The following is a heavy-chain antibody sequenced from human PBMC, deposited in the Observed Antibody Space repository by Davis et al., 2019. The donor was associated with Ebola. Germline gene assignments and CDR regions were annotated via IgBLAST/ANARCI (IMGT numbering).Heavy chain of an antibody. V-gene: IGHV4-4*02. CDR1: GGSISSSNW. J-gene: IGHJ4*02. CDR2: VHHGGNT. D-gene: IGHD4-23*01. Sequence: GSLRLSCAVSGGSISSSNWWNWVRQPPGKGLEWVGQVHHGGNTNYNPSLESRLTISVDKSKNQFSLRLTSVTAADTAVYYCARGWELLPGFDFWGRGTLVTVSS. CDR3: ARGWELLPGFDF.